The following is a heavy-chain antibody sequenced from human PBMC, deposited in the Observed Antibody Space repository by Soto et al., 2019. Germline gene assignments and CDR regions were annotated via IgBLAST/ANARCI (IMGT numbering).Heavy chain of an antibody. CDR3: ARGDGTASGTDG. V-gene: IGHV3-21*01. CDR1: GFTFSSYS. D-gene: IGHD6-13*01. J-gene: IGHJ4*02. Sequence: GGSLRLSCAASGFTFSSYSMNWVRQAPGKGLEWVSSISSSSSYIYCADSVKGRFTISRDNAKNSLYLQMNSLRAEDTAVYYCARGDGTASGTDGWGQGTLVTVSS. CDR2: ISSSSSYI.